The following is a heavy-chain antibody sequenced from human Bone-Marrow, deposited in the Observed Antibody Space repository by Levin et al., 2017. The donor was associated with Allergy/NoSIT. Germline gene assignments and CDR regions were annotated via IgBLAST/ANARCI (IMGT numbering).Heavy chain of an antibody. CDR3: AHYYDTSGYYELGYYFDY. D-gene: IGHD3-22*01. Sequence: SETLSLTCTVSGDSLNRGYYWGWVRQPPGRGLEWIGFTHHRGTTYYSPSLKNRVTISRDTSKNQFSLRLISVTAADTAVYYCAHYYDTSGYYELGYYFDYWGQGTLVTVSS. V-gene: IGHV4-38-2*02. CDR2: THHRGTT. J-gene: IGHJ4*02. CDR1: GDSLNRGYY.